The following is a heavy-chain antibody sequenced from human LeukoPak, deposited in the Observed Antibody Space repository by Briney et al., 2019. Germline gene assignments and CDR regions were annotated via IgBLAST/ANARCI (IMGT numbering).Heavy chain of an antibody. V-gene: IGHV3-23*01. Sequence: GGSLRLSCAASRFTFSSYAMSWVRQAPGKGLEWVSAISGSGGSTYYADSVKGRFTISRDNSKNTLYLQMNSLRAEDTAVYYCAKDAIQITMIDDFDYWGQGTLVTVSS. D-gene: IGHD3-22*01. CDR1: RFTFSSYA. CDR3: AKDAIQITMIDDFDY. CDR2: ISGSGGST. J-gene: IGHJ4*02.